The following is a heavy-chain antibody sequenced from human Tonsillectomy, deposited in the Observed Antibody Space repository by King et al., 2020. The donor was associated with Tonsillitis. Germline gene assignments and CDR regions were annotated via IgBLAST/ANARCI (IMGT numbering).Heavy chain of an antibody. CDR3: ATPEGDDFWSGYEPDY. V-gene: IGHV3-23*04. Sequence: VQLVESGGGLVQPGGSLRLSCAASGFTFSSYAMSWVRQAPGKGLEWVSAISGSGGSTYYADSVKGRFTISRDNSKNTLYLQMNSLRAEETAVYYCATPEGDDFWSGYEPDYWGQGTLVTVSS. D-gene: IGHD3-3*01. CDR1: GFTFSSYA. J-gene: IGHJ4*02. CDR2: ISGSGGST.